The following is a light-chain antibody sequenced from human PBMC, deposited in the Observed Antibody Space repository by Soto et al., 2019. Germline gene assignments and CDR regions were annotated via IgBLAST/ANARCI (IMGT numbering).Light chain of an antibody. CDR1: ASISGW. V-gene: IGKV1-5*03. CDR2: KAS. Sequence: DIQMTQSPSVLSASVRDRVTITCRASASISGWLAWYQQKPGKAPNLLIYKASTLKSGVPSRFSGSGSGTDFTLTITTLQPEDSATYYCQQADSFPLTFGGGTKVDIK. J-gene: IGKJ4*01. CDR3: QQADSFPLT.